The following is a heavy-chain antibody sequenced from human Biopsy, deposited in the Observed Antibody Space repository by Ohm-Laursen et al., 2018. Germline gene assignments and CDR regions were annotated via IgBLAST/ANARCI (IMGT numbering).Heavy chain of an antibody. Sequence: SLRLSCAASGFTFRTYGMHWVRLAPGKGLEWVAVISYDQITKHYADSVRGRFTISRDNSKSTLYLQVNSLRAEDTAVYYCAKDLSVYYYDGIGVWGQGTTVTVSS. CDR3: AKDLSVYYYDGIGV. J-gene: IGHJ6*02. CDR1: GFTFRTYG. D-gene: IGHD5/OR15-5a*01. CDR2: ISYDQITK. V-gene: IGHV3-30*18.